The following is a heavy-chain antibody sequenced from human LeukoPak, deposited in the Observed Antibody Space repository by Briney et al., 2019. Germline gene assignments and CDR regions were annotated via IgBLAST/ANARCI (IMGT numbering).Heavy chain of an antibody. D-gene: IGHD2-2*01. CDR1: GASIRSYY. CDR3: ARDRPAARGYYFDY. J-gene: IGHJ4*02. CDR2: IYTSGST. V-gene: IGHV4-4*07. Sequence: SETLSLTCSVFGASIRSYYWSWIRQPPGKGLEWIGRIYTSGSTNYNPSLKSRVTMSVDTSKNQFSLKLSSVTAADTAVYYCARDRPAARGYYFDYWGQGTLVTVSS.